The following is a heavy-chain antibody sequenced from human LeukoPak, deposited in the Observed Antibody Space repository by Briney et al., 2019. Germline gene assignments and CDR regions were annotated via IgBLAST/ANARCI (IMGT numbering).Heavy chain of an antibody. D-gene: IGHD5-24*01. CDR2: IIPIFGTA. Sequence: SVKVSCKASGGTFSSYAISWVRQAPGQGLEWMGGIIPIFGTANYAQKFQGRVTITADESTSTAYMELSSLRSEDTAVYYCARSGVVGYTLYGDFDYWGQGTLVTVSS. J-gene: IGHJ4*02. V-gene: IGHV1-69*01. CDR1: GGTFSSYA. CDR3: ARSGVVGYTLYGDFDY.